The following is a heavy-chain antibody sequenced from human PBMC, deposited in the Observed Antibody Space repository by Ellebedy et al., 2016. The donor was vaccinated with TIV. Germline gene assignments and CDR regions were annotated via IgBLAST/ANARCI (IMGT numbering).Heavy chain of an antibody. V-gene: IGHV1-8*01. CDR2: MNPNSGNT. Sequence: ASVKVSXKASGYTFTSYDINWVRQATGQGPEWMGWMNPNSGNTGYAQKFQGRISMTRNTSISTAYMELSSLRSEDTAVYYCARVFATGVRHLPWWGQGTLVTVSS. J-gene: IGHJ4*02. CDR1: GYTFTSYD. D-gene: IGHD4-23*01. CDR3: ARVFATGVRHLPW.